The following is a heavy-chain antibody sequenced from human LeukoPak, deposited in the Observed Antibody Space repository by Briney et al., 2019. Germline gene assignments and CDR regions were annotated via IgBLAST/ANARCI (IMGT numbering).Heavy chain of an antibody. J-gene: IGHJ4*02. CDR3: TRAVTPQPFFDY. CDR2: IYYSGTT. Sequence: PSETLSLTCTVSGGSISSYYWSWIRQPPGKGLEWIGYIYYSGTTNYNPSLQSRVTISVDTSNNQFSLKLSSVTAADTAVYYCTRAVTPQPFFDYWGQGILVTVSS. CDR1: GGSISSYY. V-gene: IGHV4-59*01. D-gene: IGHD2-21*02.